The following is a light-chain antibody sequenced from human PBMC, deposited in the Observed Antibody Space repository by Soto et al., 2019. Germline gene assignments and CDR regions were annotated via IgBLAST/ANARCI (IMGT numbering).Light chain of an antibody. CDR2: EVS. J-gene: IGLJ1*01. CDR1: SSDVVGYNY. CDR3: SSYTSSSTLV. V-gene: IGLV2-14*01. Sequence: QSVLTQPASVSGSPGQSITISCTGTSSDVVGYNYVSWYQQHPGKAPKLMIYEVSNRPSGVSNRFSGSKSGNTASLTISGLQAEDGADYYCSSYTSSSTLVFGTGTKLTVL.